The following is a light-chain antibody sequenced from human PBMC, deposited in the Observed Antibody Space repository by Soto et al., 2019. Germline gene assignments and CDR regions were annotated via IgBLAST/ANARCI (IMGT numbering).Light chain of an antibody. V-gene: IGLV2-8*01. CDR1: SSDVGGYNF. Sequence: QSALTQPPSASGSPGQSVTISCTGTSSDVGGYNFVSWYQQHPGQAPKLMIYEVSERHSGVPDRFAGSKSGNTASLTVSRLPAEDEADYYFSSYSGSNIVVFGGGTKVTVL. CDR2: EVS. CDR3: SSYSGSNIVV. J-gene: IGLJ2*01.